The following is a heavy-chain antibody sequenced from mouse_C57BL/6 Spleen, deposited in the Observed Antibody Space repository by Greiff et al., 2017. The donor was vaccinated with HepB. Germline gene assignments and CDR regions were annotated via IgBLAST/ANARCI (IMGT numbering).Heavy chain of an antibody. CDR3: ARQGFAFAY. V-gene: IGHV5-17*01. Sequence: EVQVVESGGGLVKPGGSLKLSCAASGFTFSDYGMHWVRQAPEKGLEWVAYISSGSSTIYYADTVKGRFTIARDKAKNTLFLQMTSLRAEDTAMYYCARQGFAFAYWGQGTLVTVSA. CDR2: ISSGSSTI. CDR1: GFTFSDYG. J-gene: IGHJ3*01.